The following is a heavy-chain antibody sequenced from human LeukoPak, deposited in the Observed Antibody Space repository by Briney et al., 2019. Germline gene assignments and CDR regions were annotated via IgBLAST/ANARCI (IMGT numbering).Heavy chain of an antibody. CDR1: GYTFTSYD. D-gene: IGHD5-18*01. CDR2: MNPNSGST. V-gene: IGHV1-8*01. CDR3: ARGLGRTAMVTRGGVRFDY. Sequence: VASVKVSCKASGYTFTSYDINWVRQATGQGLEWMGWMNPNSGSTGYAQKFQGRVAMTRNTSITTAYMELSSLRSEDTAVYYCARGLGRTAMVTRGGVRFDYWGQGTLVTVSS. J-gene: IGHJ4*02.